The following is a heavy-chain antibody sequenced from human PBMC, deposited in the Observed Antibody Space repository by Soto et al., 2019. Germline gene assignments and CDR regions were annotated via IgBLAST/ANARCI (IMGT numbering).Heavy chain of an antibody. CDR2: IFYSGST. V-gene: IGHV4-39*01. D-gene: IGHD5-18*01. CDR1: GGSISSSSYY. CDR3: DCIFSRGYSYGFYYYGMDV. J-gene: IGHJ6*02. Sequence: SETLSLTCTVSGGSISSSSYYWGWIRQPPGKGLEWIGSIFYSGSTYYNPSLKSRVTISVDTSKNQFSLKLSSVTAADTAVYYSDCIFSRGYSYGFYYYGMDVWGQGTTVTVSS.